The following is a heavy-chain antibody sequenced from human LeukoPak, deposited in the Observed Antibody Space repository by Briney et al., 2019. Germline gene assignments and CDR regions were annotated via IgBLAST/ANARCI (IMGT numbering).Heavy chain of an antibody. D-gene: IGHD6-13*01. CDR3: LKDGGRDTAAAYY. J-gene: IGHJ4*02. Sequence: PGGSLRLSCAASGFTFDDYAMHWVRQAPGKGLEWVSGILRNSGSIGYADSVKGRFTISRDDAKNSLYLQMNSLRAEDTALYYCLKDGGRDTAAAYYWGQGTLVSVSS. CDR1: GFTFDDYA. V-gene: IGHV3-9*01. CDR2: ILRNSGSI.